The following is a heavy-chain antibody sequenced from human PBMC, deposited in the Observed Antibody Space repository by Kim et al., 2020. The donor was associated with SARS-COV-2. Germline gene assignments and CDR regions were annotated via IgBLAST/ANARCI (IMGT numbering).Heavy chain of an antibody. CDR3: ARSSSWYFAFDV. CDR1: GGSINNYY. Sequence: SETLSLTCTVSGGSINNYYWSWIRQPPGKGLEWIGYIFYDGATNQNPSLRSRVIISVDRSKNQFSLNLRSVTAADTAVYYCARSSSWYFAFDVWGQGT. CDR2: IFYDGAT. V-gene: IGHV4-59*01. D-gene: IGHD6-13*01. J-gene: IGHJ3*01.